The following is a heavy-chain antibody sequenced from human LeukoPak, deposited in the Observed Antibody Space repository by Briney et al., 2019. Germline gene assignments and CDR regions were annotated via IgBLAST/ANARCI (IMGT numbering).Heavy chain of an antibody. Sequence: ASVKVSCKASGYTFTGYYMHWVRQAPGQGLEWMGWINPNSGGTNYAQKVQGWVTMTRDTSISTAYMELSRLRSDDTAVYYCARDSATVTTPYFDYWGQGTLVTVSS. V-gene: IGHV1-2*04. J-gene: IGHJ4*02. D-gene: IGHD4-17*01. CDR3: ARDSATVTTPYFDY. CDR2: INPNSGGT. CDR1: GYTFTGYY.